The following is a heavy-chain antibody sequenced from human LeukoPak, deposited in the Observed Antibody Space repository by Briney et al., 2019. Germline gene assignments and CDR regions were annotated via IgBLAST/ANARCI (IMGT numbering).Heavy chain of an antibody. CDR3: ARQNIAVAKFDY. CDR2: INHSGST. V-gene: IGHV4-34*01. J-gene: IGHJ4*02. D-gene: IGHD6-19*01. Sequence: PSETLSLTCAVYGGSFSGYYWSWIRQPPGKGLEWIGEINHSGSTNYNPSLKSRVTISVDTSKNQFSLKLSSVTAADTAVYYCARQNIAVAKFDYWGQGTLVTVSS. CDR1: GGSFSGYY.